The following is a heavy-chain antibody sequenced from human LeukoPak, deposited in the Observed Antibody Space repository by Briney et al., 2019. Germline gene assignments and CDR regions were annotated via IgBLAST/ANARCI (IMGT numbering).Heavy chain of an antibody. CDR2: IYSAGNT. D-gene: IGHD6-19*01. CDR3: ARGGTPGYSSGRIDY. J-gene: IGHJ4*02. CDR1: GFTVSSNY. V-gene: IGHV3-53*04. Sequence: PGGSLRLSCVASGFTVSSNYMSWVRQAPGKGLEWVSVIYSAGNTYYADSVKGRFTISRHNSENTLYLHMNSLRVEDTAVYFCARGGTPGYSSGRIDYWGQGTPVTVSS.